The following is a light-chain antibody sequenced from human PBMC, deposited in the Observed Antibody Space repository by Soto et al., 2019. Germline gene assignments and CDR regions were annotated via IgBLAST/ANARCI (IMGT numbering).Light chain of an antibody. CDR1: QNIASY. V-gene: IGKV3-11*01. Sequence: EIVLAQSPATLSLYPGERATLSCRTSQNIASYLAWYQHRPGQAPRLLIYDASNRAPGIPARFSGSGSGTDFTLTISSLEPEDFAVYYCQQRSNWLTFGGGSNVEIK. CDR3: QQRSNWLT. J-gene: IGKJ4*01. CDR2: DAS.